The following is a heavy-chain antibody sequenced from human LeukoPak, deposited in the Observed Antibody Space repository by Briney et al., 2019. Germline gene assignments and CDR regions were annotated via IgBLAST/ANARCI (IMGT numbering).Heavy chain of an antibody. Sequence: SETLSLTCTVSGGSISSYYWSWIRQPPGKGLEWIGYIYYSGSTNYNPSLKSRVTISVDTSKNQFSLKLSSVTAADTAVYYCARGARITMVRGARNWFDPWGQGTLVTVSS. D-gene: IGHD3-10*01. CDR2: IYYSGST. CDR3: ARGARITMVRGARNWFDP. CDR1: GGSISSYY. J-gene: IGHJ5*02. V-gene: IGHV4-59*01.